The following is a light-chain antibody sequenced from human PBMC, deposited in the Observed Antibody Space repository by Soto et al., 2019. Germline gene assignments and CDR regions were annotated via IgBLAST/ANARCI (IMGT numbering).Light chain of an antibody. J-gene: IGKJ3*01. CDR2: DAS. Sequence: EIVLTQCPATLSLSPGERTTLSCRACRSVSSYLAWYQQKPGQAPRLLIYDASNRATGIPARFSASGSWTAFTLTTSSLGTEDFAVYYCPQRSNWPFTFGPGTKVYIK. CDR3: PQRSNWPFT. V-gene: IGKV3-11*01. CDR1: RSVSSY.